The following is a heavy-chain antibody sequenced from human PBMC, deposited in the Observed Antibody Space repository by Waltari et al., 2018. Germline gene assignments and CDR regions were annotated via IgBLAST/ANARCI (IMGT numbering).Heavy chain of an antibody. D-gene: IGHD2-8*02. CDR2: MNPNNGDT. V-gene: IGHV1-8*01. CDR1: GHTFTSYD. CDR3: ATGPAAWWAFDV. J-gene: IGHJ3*01. Sequence: QVQLVQSGPEGREPGASVAVSCKASGHTFTSYDINWVRQAPGEGLEWIGWMNPNNGDTAFAQKFQGRVTLARNTSISTAYMELSSLTSDDTAMYYCATGPAAWWAFDVWGQGTMVAVSS.